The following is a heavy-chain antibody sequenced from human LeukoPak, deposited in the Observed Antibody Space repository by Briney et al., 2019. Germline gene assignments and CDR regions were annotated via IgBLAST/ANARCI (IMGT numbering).Heavy chain of an antibody. Sequence: SQTLSLTCTVSGGSISSGSYYWSWIRQPAGKGLEWIGRIYTSGSTNYNPSLKSRVTISVDTSKNQFSLKLSSVTAADTAVYYCARESRGNLYYYYYYMDVWGKGTTVTVSS. J-gene: IGHJ6*03. CDR1: GGSISSGSYY. CDR2: IYTSGST. CDR3: ARESRGNLYYYYYYMDV. V-gene: IGHV4-61*02. D-gene: IGHD4-23*01.